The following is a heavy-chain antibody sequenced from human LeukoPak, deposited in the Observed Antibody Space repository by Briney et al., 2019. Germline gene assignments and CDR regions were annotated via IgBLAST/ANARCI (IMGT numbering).Heavy chain of an antibody. V-gene: IGHV4-4*02. CDR2: IYPSGST. Sequence: SETLSLTCAVSGGSISSSNWWAWVRQPPGKGLEWIGEIYPSGSTNYNPSLKSRVTVSVDKSKNQFSLRLTSVTAADTAVYYCARDRGGGRHARVAFDIWGQGTMVTVSS. J-gene: IGHJ3*02. D-gene: IGHD1-26*01. CDR3: ARDRGGGRHARVAFDI. CDR1: GGSISSSNW.